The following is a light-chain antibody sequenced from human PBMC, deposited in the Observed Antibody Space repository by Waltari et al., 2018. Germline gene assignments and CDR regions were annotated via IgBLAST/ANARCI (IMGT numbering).Light chain of an antibody. V-gene: IGLV3-10*01. CDR1: ALPTKY. CDR3: YSTDSSGHDRV. J-gene: IGLJ3*02. CDR2: ADI. Sequence: SYELTQPPSVSVSPGQTARITCSGDALPTKYAYWYQQKSGPAPVLVIYADIKRPSGIPERFSGSSSGTTATLTISGAHVEDEADYYCYSTDSSGHDRVFGGGTKLTVL.